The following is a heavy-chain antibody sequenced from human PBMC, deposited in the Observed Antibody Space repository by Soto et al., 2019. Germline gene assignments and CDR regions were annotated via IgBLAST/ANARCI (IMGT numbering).Heavy chain of an antibody. CDR2: ISYDGSNK. CDR3: AKDWPNRNVWYGAFGY. D-gene: IGHD3-10*01. Sequence: QVQLVESGGGVVQPGRSLRLSCAASGLTFSSYGMHWVRQAPGKGLAWVAVISYDGSNKYYADSVKGRFTISRDNSKNTLYLQMNSRSAEDTAVYYCAKDWPNRNVWYGAFGYWGQGTRVSVSS. J-gene: IGHJ4*02. CDR1: GLTFSSYG. V-gene: IGHV3-30*18.